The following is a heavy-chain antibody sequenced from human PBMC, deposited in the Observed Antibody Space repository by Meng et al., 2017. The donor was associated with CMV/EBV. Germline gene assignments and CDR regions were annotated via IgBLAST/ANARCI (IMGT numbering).Heavy chain of an antibody. CDR1: GDYVTSGRYF. CDR3: ARGNYQYYAMDV. J-gene: IGHJ6*02. V-gene: IGHV4-61*01. CDR2: VYYTGKT. Sequence: GSLRLSCSVSGDYVTSGRYFWSWLRQPPGKGLEWIGYVYYTGKTNYNSSLKSRVTISLDTSQKQFSLKLKSVTAADTAVYYCARGNYQYYAMDVWGQGTTVTVSS.